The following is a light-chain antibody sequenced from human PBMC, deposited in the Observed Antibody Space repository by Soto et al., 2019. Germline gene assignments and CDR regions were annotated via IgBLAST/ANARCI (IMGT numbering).Light chain of an antibody. Sequence: EIVLTQSPGTLSLSPGEGATLSCRASQSLSKTRLDWYQQKRGQAPRLLIYGASSRATGIPDRFSGSGSWTDFTLTINRLEPEDFAVYYCQQYDSSHMYTFGQGTKLEIK. CDR1: QSLSKTR. CDR3: QQYDSSHMYT. V-gene: IGKV3-20*01. CDR2: GAS. J-gene: IGKJ2*01.